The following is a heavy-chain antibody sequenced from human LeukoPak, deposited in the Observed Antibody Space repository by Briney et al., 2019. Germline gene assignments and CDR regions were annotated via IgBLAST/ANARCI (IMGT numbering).Heavy chain of an antibody. CDR1: GYSISSGYY. Sequence: SETLSLTCTVSGYSISSGYYWGWIRQPPGKGLEWIGSIYHSGSTYYNPSLKSRVTISVDTSKNQFSLRLSSVTAADTAVYYCARDTYYYDSSGVGWPYFDYWGQGTLVTVSS. D-gene: IGHD3-22*01. V-gene: IGHV4-38-2*02. CDR2: IYHSGST. J-gene: IGHJ4*02. CDR3: ARDTYYYDSSGVGWPYFDY.